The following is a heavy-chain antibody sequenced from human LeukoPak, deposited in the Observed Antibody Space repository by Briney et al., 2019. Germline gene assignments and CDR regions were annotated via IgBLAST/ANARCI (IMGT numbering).Heavy chain of an antibody. CDR1: GYTFTSYG. D-gene: IGHD3-10*01. CDR3: ARALYYGSGSYSWFDP. Sequence: ASVKVSCKASGYTFTSYGISWVHQAPGQGLEWMGWISAYNGNTNYAQKLQGRVTMTTDTSTTTAYMEVRSLRSDDTAVYYCARALYYGSGSYSWFDPWGQGTLVTVSS. J-gene: IGHJ5*02. V-gene: IGHV1-18*01. CDR2: ISAYNGNT.